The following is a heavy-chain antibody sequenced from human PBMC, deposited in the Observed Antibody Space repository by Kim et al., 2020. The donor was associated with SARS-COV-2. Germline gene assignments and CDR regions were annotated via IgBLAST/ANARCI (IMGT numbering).Heavy chain of an antibody. Sequence: RFTTSRDNAKNSLYLQMNSLRAEDTAVYYCARDQGTMIVVVKGTHAFDIWGQGTMVTVSS. J-gene: IGHJ3*02. V-gene: IGHV3-11*06. D-gene: IGHD3-22*01. CDR3: ARDQGTMIVVVKGTHAFDI.